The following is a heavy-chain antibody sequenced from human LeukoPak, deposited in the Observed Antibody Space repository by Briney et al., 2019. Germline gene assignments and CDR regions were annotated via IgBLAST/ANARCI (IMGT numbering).Heavy chain of an antibody. CDR1: GFTFSSYA. J-gene: IGHJ5*02. V-gene: IGHV3-23*01. Sequence: GGSLRLSCAASGFTFSSYAMSWVRQAPGKGLEWVSAISGSGGSTYYADSVKGRFTISRDNSKNTLYLQMNSLRSEDTAVYYCARVYDFWSGYYDWFDPWGQGTLVTVSS. CDR3: ARVYDFWSGYYDWFDP. D-gene: IGHD3-3*01. CDR2: ISGSGGST.